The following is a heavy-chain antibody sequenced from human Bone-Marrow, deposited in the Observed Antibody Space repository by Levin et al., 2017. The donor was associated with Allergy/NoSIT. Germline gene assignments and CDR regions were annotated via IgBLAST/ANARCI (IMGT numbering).Heavy chain of an antibody. CDR3: ARELGDRGYDSPPFLED. CDR2: IIPMFGTA. D-gene: IGHD5-12*01. CDR1: GGIFSSQT. Sequence: SVKVSCKASGGIFSSQTISWVRQAAGQGLEWMGGIIPMFGTANYAQKFQGRITISADESATTAYMEVNSLTSEDTGVYYCARELGDRGYDSPPFLEDWGQGTLVTVSS. J-gene: IGHJ4*02. V-gene: IGHV1-69*13.